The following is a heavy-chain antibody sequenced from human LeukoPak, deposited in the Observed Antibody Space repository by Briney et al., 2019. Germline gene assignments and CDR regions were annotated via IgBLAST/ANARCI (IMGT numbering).Heavy chain of an antibody. D-gene: IGHD6-6*01. CDR2: IYSGGST. CDR3: ARDRRYSSSPADFDY. CDR1: GFTVSSNY. J-gene: IGHJ4*02. V-gene: IGHV3-66*02. Sequence: PGGSLRLSCAASGFTVSSNYMSWVRQAPGKGLEWVSVIYSGGSTYYADSVKGRFTISRDNSKNTLYLQMNSLRAEDTAVYYCARDRRYSSSPADFDYWGQGTLVTVSS.